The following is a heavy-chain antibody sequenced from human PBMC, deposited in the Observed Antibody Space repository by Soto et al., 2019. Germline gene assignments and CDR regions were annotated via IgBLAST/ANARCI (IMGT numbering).Heavy chain of an antibody. D-gene: IGHD2-2*01. V-gene: IGHV1-69*01. CDR2: ISPMFHKA. CDR3: ARAGEVHTPVFGA. Sequence: QLQLVQSGTEVKKPGSSVTVSCKASGGTFGNYAINWLRQAPGQGLQWMGDISPMFHKANYEQTFQGRVSITADESTNTGDMELSSLRSEDTALYYCARAGEVHTPVFGAWCQGTLVTVSS. J-gene: IGHJ5*02. CDR1: GGTFGNYA.